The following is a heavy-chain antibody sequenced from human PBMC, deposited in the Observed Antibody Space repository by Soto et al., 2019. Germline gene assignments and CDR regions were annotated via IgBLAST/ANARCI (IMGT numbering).Heavy chain of an antibody. J-gene: IGHJ5*02. V-gene: IGHV4-31*03. CDR1: GGSISSGGYY. CDR2: IYYSGST. Sequence: KSSETLSLTCTVSGGSISSGGYYWSWIRQHPGKGLEWIGYIYYSGSTYYNPSLRSRVTISVDTSKNQFSLKLSSVTAADTAVYYCARETRPVDTAMAVGDWFDPWGQGTLVTVPS. CDR3: ARETRPVDTAMAVGDWFDP. D-gene: IGHD5-18*01.